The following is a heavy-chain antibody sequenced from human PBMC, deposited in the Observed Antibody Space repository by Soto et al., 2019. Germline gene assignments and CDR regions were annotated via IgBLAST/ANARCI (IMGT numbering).Heavy chain of an antibody. D-gene: IGHD3-9*01. CDR2: IGTAGDT. CDR3: ARAPPLTGSIIYLDV. Sequence: GGSLRLSCAASGFTFSSYDMHWVRQAPGKGLEWVSAIGTAGDTYYPGSVKGRFTISRENAKNSLYLQMNSLRAGDTAVYYCARAPPLTGSIIYLDVWGKGTTVTVSS. CDR1: GFTFSSYD. J-gene: IGHJ6*03. V-gene: IGHV3-13*01.